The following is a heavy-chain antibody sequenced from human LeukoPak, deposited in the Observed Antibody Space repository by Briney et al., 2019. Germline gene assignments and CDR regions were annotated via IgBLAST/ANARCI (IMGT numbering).Heavy chain of an antibody. Sequence: SETLSLTCTVSGGSIRSYYWSWIRQPPGKGLEWIGYIYYSGSTNYNPSLKSRVTISVDKSKHQFYLKLSSVTAAETAVYYCAGDRRSGEDSNFWGQGTLVTVSS. CDR1: GGSIRSYY. CDR3: AGDRRSGEDSNF. V-gene: IGHV4-59*01. CDR2: IYYSGST. D-gene: IGHD2-15*01. J-gene: IGHJ4*02.